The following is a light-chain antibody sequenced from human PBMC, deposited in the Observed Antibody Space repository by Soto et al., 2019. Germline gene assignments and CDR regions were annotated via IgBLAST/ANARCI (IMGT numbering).Light chain of an antibody. CDR1: QTMSSH. CDR3: LQIYSTPYT. CDR2: STS. Sequence: DIPMTQSPSSLSASVGDRVIISCRASQTMSSHLHWYQQKPGKAPQRLIYSTSSLQGGVPSRFSGSGSGTEFTLTSSSLQPEEFANYFCLQIYSTPYTFGPLTKLEI. J-gene: IGKJ2*01. V-gene: IGKV1-39*01.